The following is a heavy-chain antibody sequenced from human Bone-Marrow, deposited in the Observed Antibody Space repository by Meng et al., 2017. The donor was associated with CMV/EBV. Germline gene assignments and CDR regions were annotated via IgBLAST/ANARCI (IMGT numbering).Heavy chain of an antibody. J-gene: IGHJ6*02. V-gene: IGHV1-18*04. CDR2: ISAYNGNT. Sequence: ASVKVSRKASGYTFTGYYMHWVRQAPGQGLEWMGWISAYNGNTNYAQKLQGRVTMTTDTSTSTAYMELRSLRSDDTAVYYCARLPGYCSSTSCYRYYYYYGMDVWGQGTTVTVSS. CDR1: GYTFTGYY. D-gene: IGHD2-2*01. CDR3: ARLPGYCSSTSCYRYYYYYGMDV.